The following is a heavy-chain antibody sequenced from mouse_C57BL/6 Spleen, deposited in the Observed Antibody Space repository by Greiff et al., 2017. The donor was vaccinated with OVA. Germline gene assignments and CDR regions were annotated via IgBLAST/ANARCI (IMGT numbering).Heavy chain of an antibody. D-gene: IGHD2-5*01. V-gene: IGHV14-2*01. Sequence: VQLQQSGAELVKPGASVKLSCTASGFNIKDYYMPWVKQRTEQGLEWIGRIDPEDGETKYAPKFQGKATITADTSSNTAYLQLSSLTSEDTAVYYCASDSNYASWFAYWGQGTLVTVSA. CDR2: IDPEDGET. CDR1: GFNIKDYY. CDR3: ASDSNYASWFAY. J-gene: IGHJ3*01.